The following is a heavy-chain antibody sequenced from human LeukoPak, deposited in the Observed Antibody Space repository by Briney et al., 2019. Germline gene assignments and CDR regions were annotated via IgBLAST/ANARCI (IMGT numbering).Heavy chain of an antibody. CDR1: GFTFSSYE. J-gene: IGHJ4*02. CDR2: ISSSGSTI. D-gene: IGHD3-10*01. CDR3: ARDGEPYYYGSGSLG. Sequence: GSLRLSCAASGFTFSSYEMNWVRQAPGNGLEWVSYISSSGSTIYYADSVKGRFTISRDNAKNSLYLQMNSLRAEDTAVYYCARDGEPYYYGSGSLGWGQGTLVTVSS. V-gene: IGHV3-48*03.